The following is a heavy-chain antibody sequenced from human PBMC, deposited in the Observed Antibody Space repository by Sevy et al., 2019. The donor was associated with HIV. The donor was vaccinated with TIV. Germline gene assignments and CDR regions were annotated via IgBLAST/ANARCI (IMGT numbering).Heavy chain of an antibody. V-gene: IGHV3-49*03. Sequence: GGSLRLSCTASGFTFGDYAMSWFHQAPGKGLEWVGFIRSKAYGGTTEYAASVKGRFTISRDDSKSIAYLQMNSLKTEDTAVYDCTRWGEDIVVVPAVHNHWLGAFDIWGQGTMVTVSS. CDR1: GFTFGDYA. D-gene: IGHD2-2*01. CDR2: IRSKAYGGTT. J-gene: IGHJ3*02. CDR3: TRWGEDIVVVPAVHNHWLGAFDI.